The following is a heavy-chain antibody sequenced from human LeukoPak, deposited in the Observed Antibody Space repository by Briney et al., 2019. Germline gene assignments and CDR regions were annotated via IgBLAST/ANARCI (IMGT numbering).Heavy chain of an antibody. CDR1: GYTFTSYA. D-gene: IGHD3-22*01. V-gene: IGHV7-4-1*02. CDR2: INTNTGNP. CDR3: ARDDTPSYYYDSSGYHIYFDY. J-gene: IGHJ4*02. Sequence: ASVTVSCTASGYTFTSYAMNWVRQAPGQGLEWMGWINTNTGNPTYAQGFTGRFVFSLDTSVSTAYLQISSLKAEDTAVYYCARDDTPSYYYDSSGYHIYFDYWGQGTLVTVSS.